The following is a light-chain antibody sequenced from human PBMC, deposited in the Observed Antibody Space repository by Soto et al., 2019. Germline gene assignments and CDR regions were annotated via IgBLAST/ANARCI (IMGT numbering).Light chain of an antibody. Sequence: QSALTQPPSVSGAPGQRVTISCTGSSSNIGAGYDVHWYQQLPGTAPKLLIYGNSNRPSGVPDRFSGSKSGTSASLAITGLQAEDEADYYCQSYDSSLPLFGGGTKLTVL. CDR2: GNS. J-gene: IGLJ2*01. CDR3: QSYDSSLPL. V-gene: IGLV1-40*01. CDR1: SSNIGAGYD.